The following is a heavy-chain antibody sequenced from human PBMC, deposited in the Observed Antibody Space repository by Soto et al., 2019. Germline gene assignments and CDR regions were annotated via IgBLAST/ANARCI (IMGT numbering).Heavy chain of an antibody. CDR2: IYYSGST. CDR3: ARVADIVVVTAIPSCWYFDL. CDR1: GGSISSGGYY. D-gene: IGHD2-21*02. Sequence: QVQLQESGPGLVKPSQTLSLTCTVSGGSISSGGYYWSWIRQHPGRGLEWIGYIYYSGSTYYNPSVKSRFTITVDTSKNQFSLKLSSVTAADTAVYYCARVADIVVVTAIPSCWYFDLWGRGTLVTVSS. V-gene: IGHV4-31*03. J-gene: IGHJ2*01.